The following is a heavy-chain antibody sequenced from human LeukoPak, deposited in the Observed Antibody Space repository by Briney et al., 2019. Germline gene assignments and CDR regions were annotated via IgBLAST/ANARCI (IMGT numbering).Heavy chain of an antibody. Sequence: PGGSLRLSCAASGFTFSSYSMNWVRQAPGKGLEWASSISSSSSYIYYADSVKGRFTISRDNAKNSLYLQMNSLRAEDTAVYYCARVLRFLEWLPNWFDPWGQGTLVTVSS. D-gene: IGHD3-3*01. CDR2: ISSSSSYI. J-gene: IGHJ5*02. V-gene: IGHV3-21*01. CDR1: GFTFSSYS. CDR3: ARVLRFLEWLPNWFDP.